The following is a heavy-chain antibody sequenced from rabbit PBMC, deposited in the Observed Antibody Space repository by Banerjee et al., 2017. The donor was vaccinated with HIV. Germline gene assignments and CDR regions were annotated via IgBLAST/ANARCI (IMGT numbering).Heavy chain of an antibody. J-gene: IGHJ4*01. D-gene: IGHD6-1*01. CDR3: ARDKADVDDGYAFNL. CDR1: GFSFSTRHH. CDR2: IYAGSSGDS. Sequence: QEQLVESGGGLVQPEGSLTLTCTASGFSFSTRHHMCWVRQAPGKGLEWIGTIYAGSSGDSEYASWAKGRFTISKTSSTTVTLQMTSLTAADTATYFCARDKADVDDGYAFNLWGQGTLVTVS. V-gene: IGHV1S45*01.